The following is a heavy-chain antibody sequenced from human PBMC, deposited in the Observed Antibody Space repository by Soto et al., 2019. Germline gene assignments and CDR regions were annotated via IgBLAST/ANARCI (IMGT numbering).Heavy chain of an antibody. J-gene: IGHJ5*02. CDR1: GGSMTSYY. Sequence: SETLSPTCTVSGGSMTSYYCTWIRQPAGKGLEWIGRVYSSGGTHFNPSLKSRVTISLDTSKNQFSLRLLSVTDADTAVYFCARGQRFSDWFDPWGQGTLVTVSS. D-gene: IGHD3-3*01. CDR2: VYSSGGT. CDR3: ARGQRFSDWFDP. V-gene: IGHV4-4*07.